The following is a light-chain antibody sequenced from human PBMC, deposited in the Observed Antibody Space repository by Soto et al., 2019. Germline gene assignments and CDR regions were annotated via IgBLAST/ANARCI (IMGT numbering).Light chain of an antibody. V-gene: IGKV3-15*01. Sequence: TQSPASLSVFPEERATLSCRASQSVATNLAWYQQRPGQAPRLLIYGASKRAIGLPARFSGSGSGTEFTLTITSLQSEDFAVYYCQQDNKCPHTFGHGTKVDI. J-gene: IGKJ1*01. CDR2: GAS. CDR3: QQDNKCPHT. CDR1: QSVATN.